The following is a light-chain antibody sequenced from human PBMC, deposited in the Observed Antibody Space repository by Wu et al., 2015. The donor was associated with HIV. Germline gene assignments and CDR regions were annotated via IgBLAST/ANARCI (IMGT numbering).Light chain of an antibody. CDR1: QTVNSDF. V-gene: IGKV3-20*01. CDR3: HQYGSSPAP. Sequence: EIVMTQSPVTLSVSPGERATLSCRASQTVNSDFLAWYQQKPGQAPRLVIFAASIPATGIPQRFSGSGSGTNFSLIINRLEPEDFGVYYCHQYGSSPAPFGGGT. J-gene: IGKJ4*01. CDR2: AAS.